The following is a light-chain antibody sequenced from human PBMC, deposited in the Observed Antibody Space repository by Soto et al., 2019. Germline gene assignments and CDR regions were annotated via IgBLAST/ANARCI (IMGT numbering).Light chain of an antibody. J-gene: IGLJ2*01. CDR3: SSFTTSTTLV. Sequence: QSALTQPASVSGSPGQSITISCTGTSNDVGDYNYVSWYQQHPGKAPKLVIYEVSNRPSGVSNRFSGSKSDNTASLTIFGLHPEDEADYYCSSFTTSTTLVFGGGTKVTVL. V-gene: IGLV2-14*01. CDR1: SNDVGDYNY. CDR2: EVS.